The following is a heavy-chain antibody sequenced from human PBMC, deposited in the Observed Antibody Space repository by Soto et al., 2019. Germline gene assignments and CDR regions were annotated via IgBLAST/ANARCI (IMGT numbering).Heavy chain of an antibody. CDR1: GYIFRNYA. V-gene: IGHV1-18*04. CDR2: ISVSNDNT. CDR3: ARSSPSLDY. J-gene: IGHJ4*02. Sequence: GGSVKVSCKTSGYIFRNYAISWVRQAPGQGLEWMGWISVSNDNTDSAHALRGRLTMSTDTSTSKAYLELTSLMSNDTAVYYCARSSPSLDYWGQGSLVTVSS. D-gene: IGHD3-10*01.